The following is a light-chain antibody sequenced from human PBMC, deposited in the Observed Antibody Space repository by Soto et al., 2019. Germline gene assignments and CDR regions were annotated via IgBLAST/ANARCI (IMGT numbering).Light chain of an antibody. V-gene: IGKV3-20*01. CDR3: QKYGSSRT. CDR2: GAS. CDR1: RSVSSTY. Sequence: EIVLTQSPGTLSLSPGERATLSCRASRSVSSTYLGWYQQKPGQAPRPLIYGASSRATGIPDRFSGSGSGTDFTLTISRLEPEDFAVYYCQKYGSSRTFGQGTKVDIK. J-gene: IGKJ1*01.